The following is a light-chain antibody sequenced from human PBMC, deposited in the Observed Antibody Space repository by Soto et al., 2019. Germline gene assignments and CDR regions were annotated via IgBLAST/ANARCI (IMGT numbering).Light chain of an antibody. Sequence: EIVMTQSPATLSVSPGERATLSCSASQSVRSNLAWYQQNPGQAPRLLIYGASTRATGIPDRFSGSGSGTEFTLTISILLSEDFSGYYVKQYHISPPATLGEGTKVEI. J-gene: IGKJ2*01. V-gene: IGKV3-15*01. CDR3: KQYHISPPAT. CDR2: GAS. CDR1: QSVRSN.